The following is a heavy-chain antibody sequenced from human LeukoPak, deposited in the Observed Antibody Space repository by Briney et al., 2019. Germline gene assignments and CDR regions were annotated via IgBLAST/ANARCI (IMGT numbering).Heavy chain of an antibody. D-gene: IGHD3-22*01. J-gene: IGHJ5*02. CDR1: GGSISSYY. CDR3: ARQGGYSSDWFDP. V-gene: IGHV4-59*01. CDR2: IYYSGST. Sequence: PSETLSLTCTVSGGSISSYYWSWIRQPPGKGLEWIGYIYYSGSTNYNPSLKSRITISVDTSKHQFSLKLSSVTAADTAVYYCARQGGYSSDWFDPWGQGTLVTVSS.